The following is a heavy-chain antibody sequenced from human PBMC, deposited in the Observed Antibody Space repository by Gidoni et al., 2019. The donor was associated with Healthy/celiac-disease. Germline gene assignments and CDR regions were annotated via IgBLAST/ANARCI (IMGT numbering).Heavy chain of an antibody. D-gene: IGHD6-6*01. CDR1: GFTYDAYA. V-gene: IGHV3-9*01. CDR3: AKDIGYSSSSDRNDAFDI. CDR2: ISWNSGSI. Sequence: EVQLVESGGGLVQPGRSLRRSCAASGFTYDAYAMHLVRQAPGKGLEWVSGISWNSGSIGYADSVKGRFTISRDNAKNSLYLQMNSLRAEDTALYYCAKDIGYSSSSDRNDAFDIWGQGTMVTVSS. J-gene: IGHJ3*02.